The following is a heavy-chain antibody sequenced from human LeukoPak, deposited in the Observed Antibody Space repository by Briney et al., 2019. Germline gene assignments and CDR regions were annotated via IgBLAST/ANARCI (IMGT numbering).Heavy chain of an antibody. CDR2: IWYRGINN. V-gene: IGHV3-33*06. CDR3: TKGTFDI. CDR1: GFTFSSYG. Sequence: VGSLRLSCAASGFTFSSYGMHWGRQAPGKGLEWGAVIWYRGINNYYADSVQGRFTISRDNSKNTLYLQMSSLRAEDTAIYYCTKGTFDIWGQGTMVTVSS. J-gene: IGHJ3*02.